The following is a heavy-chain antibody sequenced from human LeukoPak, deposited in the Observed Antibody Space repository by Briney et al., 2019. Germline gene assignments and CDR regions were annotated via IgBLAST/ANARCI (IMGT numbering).Heavy chain of an antibody. CDR3: ARGSVGATTGWFDP. Sequence: GESLKISCKGSGYSFTSYRIGWVRQMPGKGLEWMGIIYPGDSDTRYSPSFQGQVTISADKYISTAYLQWSSLNASDHAMYYCARGSVGATTGWFDPWGQGTLVTVSS. V-gene: IGHV5-51*01. CDR2: IYPGDSDT. CDR1: GYSFTSYR. J-gene: IGHJ5*02. D-gene: IGHD1-26*01.